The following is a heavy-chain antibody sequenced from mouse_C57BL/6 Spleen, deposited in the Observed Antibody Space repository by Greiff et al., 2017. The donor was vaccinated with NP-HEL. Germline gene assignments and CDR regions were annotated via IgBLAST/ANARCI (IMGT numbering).Heavy chain of an antibody. CDR2: ISSGSSTI. Sequence: EVMLVESGGGLVKPGGSLKLSCAASGFTFSDYGMHWVRQAPEKGLEWVAYISSGSSTIYYADTVKGRFTISRDNAKNTLCLQMTSLRSEDTAMYYCAREFITTVVGPVAYWGQGTLVTVSA. J-gene: IGHJ3*01. CDR3: AREFITTVVGPVAY. CDR1: GFTFSDYG. V-gene: IGHV5-17*01. D-gene: IGHD1-1*01.